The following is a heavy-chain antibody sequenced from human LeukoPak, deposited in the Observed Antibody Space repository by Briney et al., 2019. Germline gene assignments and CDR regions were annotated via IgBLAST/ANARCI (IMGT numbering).Heavy chain of an antibody. Sequence: ASVPVSCQASGGTFSSYAISWVRQAPGQGLEWMGRIIPILGIANYAQKFQGRVTITPDKSKSTAYMELSSLRSEDPAAYYCVRVGYYDISGYPNWFDPWGQGTLVTVSS. D-gene: IGHD3-22*01. CDR2: IIPILGIA. V-gene: IGHV1-69*04. J-gene: IGHJ5*02. CDR1: GGTFSSYA. CDR3: VRVGYYDISGYPNWFDP.